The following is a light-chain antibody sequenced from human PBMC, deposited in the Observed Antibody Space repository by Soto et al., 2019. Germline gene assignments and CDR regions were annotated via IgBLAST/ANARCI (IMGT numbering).Light chain of an antibody. CDR1: QSVNHN. Sequence: DRVMTQSPDTLSASPGERVSLSCRASQSVNHNLAWYQQKPGQAPRLLIYDISSRATGVPPRFSGSGSGTEFTLSISGLQSEDFAVYFCQQYNNWPFSFGQGTRLEIK. V-gene: IGKV3-15*01. J-gene: IGKJ5*01. CDR2: DIS. CDR3: QQYNNWPFS.